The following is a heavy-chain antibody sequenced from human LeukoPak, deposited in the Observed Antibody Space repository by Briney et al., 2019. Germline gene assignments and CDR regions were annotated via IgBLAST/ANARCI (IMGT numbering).Heavy chain of an antibody. V-gene: IGHV3-21*01. J-gene: IGHJ4*02. CDR2: ITTSSSSI. Sequence: GGSLRLPCTVSGFTFSSYNMNWVRQAPGKGLEWVSSITTSSSSIYYADSVKGRFTVSRDNARNSLYLQMNSLRDEDTAVYYCARVLTDSRGWYHFDYWGQGTLVTVSS. CDR3: ARVLTDSRGWYHFDY. D-gene: IGHD6-19*01. CDR1: GFTFSSYN.